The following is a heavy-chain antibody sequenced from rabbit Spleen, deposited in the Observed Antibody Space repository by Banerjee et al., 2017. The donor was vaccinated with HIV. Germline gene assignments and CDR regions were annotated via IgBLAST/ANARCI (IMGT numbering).Heavy chain of an antibody. J-gene: IGHJ4*01. CDR1: GVSFSSNYY. Sequence: QSLEESGGDLVKPGASLTLTCTASGVSFSSNYYMCWVRQAPGKGLEWIACINTATGKAVYASWAKGRFTISKTSSTTVTLQMTSLTAADTATYFCARDLAGAIGWNFSLWGPGTLVTVS. V-gene: IGHV1S40*01. D-gene: IGHD4-1*01. CDR2: INTATGKA. CDR3: ARDLAGAIGWNFSL.